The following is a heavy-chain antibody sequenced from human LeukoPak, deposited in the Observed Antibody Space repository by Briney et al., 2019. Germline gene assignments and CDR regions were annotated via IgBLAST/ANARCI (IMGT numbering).Heavy chain of an antibody. CDR1: GGSISSSSYY. Sequence: SETLSLTCTVSGGSISSSSYYWGWIRQPPGKGPEWIGSIYYTGTTHYNPSVKSRATISVDTSKNQFSLKLNSVTAADTAMYYCARRGMGGTYYSFGYWGQGTLVTVSS. CDR3: ARRGMGGTYYSFGY. D-gene: IGHD1-26*01. V-gene: IGHV4-39*01. CDR2: IYYTGTT. J-gene: IGHJ4*02.